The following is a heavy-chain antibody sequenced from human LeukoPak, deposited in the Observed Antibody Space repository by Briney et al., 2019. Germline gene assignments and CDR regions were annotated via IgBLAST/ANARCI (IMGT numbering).Heavy chain of an antibody. CDR3: ARRRDLYSGSYYPFDY. D-gene: IGHD1-26*01. J-gene: IGHJ4*02. CDR1: ASTFTGYW. CDR2: IYPDDSDT. V-gene: IGHV5-51*01. Sequence: GESLQISCQGSASTFTGYWVAWVRPLPGKGLEWLGIIYPDDSDTRYSPSFQGQVTISADKSISTAYLQWSSLKASDTAMYYCARRRDLYSGSYYPFDYWGQGTLVTVSS.